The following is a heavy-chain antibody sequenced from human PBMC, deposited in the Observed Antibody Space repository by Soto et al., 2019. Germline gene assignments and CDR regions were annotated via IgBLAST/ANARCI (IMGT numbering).Heavy chain of an antibody. J-gene: IGHJ3*02. D-gene: IGHD4-17*01. CDR3: ARDLYYGDYSYAFDI. Sequence: LRLSCAASGFTFSSYWMSWVRQAPGKGLEWVANIKQDGSEKYYVDSVKGRFTISRDNAKNSLYLQMNSLRAEDTAVYYCARDLYYGDYSYAFDIWGQGTMVTVSS. CDR2: IKQDGSEK. V-gene: IGHV3-7*01. CDR1: GFTFSSYW.